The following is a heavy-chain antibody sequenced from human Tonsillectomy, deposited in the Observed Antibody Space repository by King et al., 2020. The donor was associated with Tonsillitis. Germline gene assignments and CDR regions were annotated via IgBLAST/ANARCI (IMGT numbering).Heavy chain of an antibody. CDR1: FSGHS. Sequence: FSGHSWSWIRQPPGKGLAWIWEINHRGSANYNPSLKSRVTISADTSKNQFSLKLSSVTAADTAVYYCARRDDYWGQGTLVTVSS. J-gene: IGHJ4*02. CDR2: INHRGSA. V-gene: IGHV4-34*01. CDR3: ARRDDY.